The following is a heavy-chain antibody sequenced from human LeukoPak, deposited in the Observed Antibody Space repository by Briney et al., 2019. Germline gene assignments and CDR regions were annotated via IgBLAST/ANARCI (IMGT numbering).Heavy chain of an antibody. D-gene: IGHD4-17*01. J-gene: IGHJ4*02. V-gene: IGHV3-48*03. CDR2: ISNGGYTT. CDR3: ARSGSFDYGDYRYFDY. CDR1: GFTFSSYE. Sequence: GGSLRLSCVASGFTFSSYEMNWVRQAPGMGLEWVSYISNGGYTTYYASSVKGRFTVSRDDAKNTLYLQMNSLRDEDTAVYYCARSGSFDYGDYRYFDYWGQGTLVTVSS.